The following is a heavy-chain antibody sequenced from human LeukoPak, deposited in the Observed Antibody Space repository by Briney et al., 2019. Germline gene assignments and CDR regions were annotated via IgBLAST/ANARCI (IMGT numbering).Heavy chain of an antibody. Sequence: PSETLSLTCAVYGGSFSGYYWSWIRQPPGKGLEWIGEINHSGSTNYNPSLKSRVTISVDTSKNQFSLKLSSVTAADTAVYYCARDPGQQLPQGWFDPWGQGTLVTVSS. D-gene: IGHD6-13*01. CDR1: GGSFSGYY. CDR3: ARDPGQQLPQGWFDP. CDR2: INHSGST. V-gene: IGHV4-34*01. J-gene: IGHJ5*02.